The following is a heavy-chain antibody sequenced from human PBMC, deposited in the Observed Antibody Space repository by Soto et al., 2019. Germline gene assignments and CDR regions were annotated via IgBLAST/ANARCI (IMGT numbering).Heavy chain of an antibody. Sequence: SSETLSLTCTVSGGSISSGGYYWSWIRQPPGEGLEWIGFISYSGTTSYSPSLKSRLAISLDTSKNQFSLSLTSVTAADTAVYYCARGRGYSYGLDPWGQGTLVTVSS. CDR3: ARGRGYSYGLDP. D-gene: IGHD5-12*01. V-gene: IGHV4-30-4*08. CDR2: ISYSGTT. J-gene: IGHJ5*02. CDR1: GGSISSGGYY.